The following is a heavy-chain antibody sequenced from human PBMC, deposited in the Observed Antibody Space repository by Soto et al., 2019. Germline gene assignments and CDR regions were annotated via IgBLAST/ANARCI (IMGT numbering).Heavy chain of an antibody. CDR2: IYYSGNI. V-gene: IGHV4-39*07. CDR3: ARDRRLTYYYDSSGYYSS. J-gene: IGHJ4*02. Sequence: KSSETLSLTCTVSGGSISSSSYYWGWIRQPPGKGLEWIGTIYYSGNIYYNPSLKSRVTISVDTAKNQFSLKLSSVTAADTAVYYCARDRRLTYYYDSSGYYSSWGQGTLVTVSS. CDR1: GGSISSSSYY. D-gene: IGHD3-22*01.